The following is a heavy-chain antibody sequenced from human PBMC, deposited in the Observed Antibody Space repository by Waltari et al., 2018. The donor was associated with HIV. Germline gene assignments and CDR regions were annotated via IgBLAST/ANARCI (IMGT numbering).Heavy chain of an antibody. J-gene: IGHJ4*02. D-gene: IGHD5-18*01. Sequence: QVQLVESGGGVVQPGTSLSLSCAASGFTFSDYGIHWVRQAPGKGLEWVAVISYDGNNRNHADSVKGRFSISRDNSKNTLYLQMNSLRVEDTAVYYCARGMGYGGSAEGFDYWGQGTLVTVSS. CDR3: ARGMGYGGSAEGFDY. CDR1: GFTFSDYG. V-gene: IGHV3-30*03. CDR2: ISYDGNNR.